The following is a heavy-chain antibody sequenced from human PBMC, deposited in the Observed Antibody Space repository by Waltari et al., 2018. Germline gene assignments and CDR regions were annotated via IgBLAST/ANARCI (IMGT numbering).Heavy chain of an antibody. V-gene: IGHV4-39*07. D-gene: IGHD3-10*01. J-gene: IGHJ5*02. CDR3: ARWITMAFNNWFDP. CDR2: IYYSGST. Sequence: QLQLQESGPGLVKPSETLSLTCTVSGGSISSSSYYWGWIRQPPGKGLEWIGSIYYSGSTYYNPSLKIRVTISVDTSKNQFSLKLSSVTAADTAVYYCARWITMAFNNWFDPWGQGTLVTVSS. CDR1: GGSISSSSYY.